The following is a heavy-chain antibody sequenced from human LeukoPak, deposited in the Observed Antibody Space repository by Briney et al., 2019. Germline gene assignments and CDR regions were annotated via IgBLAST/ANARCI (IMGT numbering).Heavy chain of an antibody. J-gene: IGHJ4*02. CDR1: GFTFSSYG. V-gene: IGHV3-30*02. D-gene: IGHD3-16*02. CDR3: ARGDYVWGSYHTGDFDY. CDR2: IRYDGSNK. Sequence: GGSLRLSCAASGFTFSSYGMHWVRQAPGKGLEWVAFIRYDGSNKYYADSVKGRFTISRDNSKNTLYLQMNSLRAEDTAVYYCARGDYVWGSYHTGDFDYWGQGTLVTVSS.